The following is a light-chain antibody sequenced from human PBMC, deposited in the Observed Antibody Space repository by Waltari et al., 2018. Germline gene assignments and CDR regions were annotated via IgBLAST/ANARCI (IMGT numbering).Light chain of an antibody. J-gene: IGKJ3*01. V-gene: IGKV1-39*01. CDR3: QQSYSSPPGIT. CDR2: AAS. Sequence: DIQMTQSPSSLSASVGDRVTITFRASQSITSYLNWYQQKPGKAPKLLIYAASTLQSGVSSRFSGSGSSTDFTLTISSLQSEDFATYYCQQSYSSPPGITFGPGTKVDFK. CDR1: QSITSY.